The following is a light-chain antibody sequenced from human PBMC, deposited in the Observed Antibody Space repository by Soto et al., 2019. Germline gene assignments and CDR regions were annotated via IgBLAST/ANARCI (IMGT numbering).Light chain of an antibody. J-gene: IGKJ1*01. Sequence: EIVLTQSPATLSLSPGERATLSCRASQSVSSYFAWYQQKPGQAPRLLIYDASNRATGIPARFSGSGSGTDFPLTISSLEPDDFVVYYCQQRGNWPVTFGQGTRVDIK. CDR1: QSVSSY. V-gene: IGKV3-11*01. CDR2: DAS. CDR3: QQRGNWPVT.